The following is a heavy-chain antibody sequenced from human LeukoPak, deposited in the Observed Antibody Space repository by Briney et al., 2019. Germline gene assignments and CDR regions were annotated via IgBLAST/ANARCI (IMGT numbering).Heavy chain of an antibody. Sequence: PGGSLRLSCAASGFTFSDYYMSWIRQSAGKGLEWVGRIKSKKFGETPDYAAPVKGKFTISRDDSKNTLYLQIDILKTEETAVFYGTASDTPGVDYWGQGTLLTVSS. CDR3: TASDTPGVDY. J-gene: IGHJ4*02. CDR2: IKSKKFGETP. D-gene: IGHD5-18*01. V-gene: IGHV3-15*01. CDR1: GFTFSDYY.